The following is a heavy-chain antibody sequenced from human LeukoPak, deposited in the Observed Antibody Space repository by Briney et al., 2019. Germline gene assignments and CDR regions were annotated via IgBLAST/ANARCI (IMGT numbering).Heavy chain of an antibody. CDR1: GYTFTSYA. D-gene: IGHD6-19*01. CDR2: INTNTGNP. J-gene: IGHJ4*02. Sequence: GASVKVSCKASGYTFTSYATNWVRQAPGQGLEWMGWINTNTGNPTYAQGFTGRFVFSLNTSVSTAYLQISSLKAEDTAVYYCARDLVFSGVGSGWQCPNDYWGQGTLVTVSS. CDR3: ARDLVFSGVGSGWQCPNDY. V-gene: IGHV7-4-1*02.